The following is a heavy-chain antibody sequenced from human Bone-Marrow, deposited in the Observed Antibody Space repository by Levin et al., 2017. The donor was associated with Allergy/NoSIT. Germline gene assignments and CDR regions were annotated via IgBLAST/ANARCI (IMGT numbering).Heavy chain of an antibody. D-gene: IGHD3-9*01. CDR3: ARHGLRYDILTGYSNGAFDI. J-gene: IGHJ3*02. CDR2: IYYSGST. V-gene: IGHV4-39*01. CDR1: GGSISSSSYY. Sequence: SETLSLTCTVSGGSISSSSYYWGWIRQPPGKGLEWIGSIYYSGSTYYNPSLKSRVTISVDTSKNQFSLKLSSVTAADTAVYYCARHGLRYDILTGYSNGAFDIWGQGTMVTVSS.